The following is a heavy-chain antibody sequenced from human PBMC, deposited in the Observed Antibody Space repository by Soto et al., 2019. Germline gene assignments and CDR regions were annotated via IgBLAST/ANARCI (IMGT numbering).Heavy chain of an antibody. J-gene: IGHJ3*02. D-gene: IGHD6-19*01. V-gene: IGHV4-34*01. Sequence: QVQQQPWGAGLLKPSETLSLTCTVYAGSFSHYYWNWIRQSPGKGLEWIGKIKHGGSSSYNPSLRSRVSISVDMSKTQCSLTLSSVTAADTGVYYWARGGSSDWQVALDIWGQGTMVPVSS. CDR3: ARGGSSDWQVALDI. CDR2: IKHGGSS. CDR1: AGSFSHYY.